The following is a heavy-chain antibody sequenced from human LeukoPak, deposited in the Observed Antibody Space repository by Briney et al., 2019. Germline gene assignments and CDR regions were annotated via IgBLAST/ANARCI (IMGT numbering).Heavy chain of an antibody. D-gene: IGHD4-17*01. CDR3: AKDVGIYGDPGHFQH. CDR2: ISGSGGST. J-gene: IGHJ1*01. V-gene: IGHV3-23*01. CDR1: GFTFSGYA. Sequence: GGSLRLSCAASGFTFSGYAMSWVRQAPGKGLEWVSAISGSGGSTYYADSVKGRFTISRDNSKNTLYLQMNSLRAEDTAVYYCAKDVGIYGDPGHFQHWGQGTLVTVSS.